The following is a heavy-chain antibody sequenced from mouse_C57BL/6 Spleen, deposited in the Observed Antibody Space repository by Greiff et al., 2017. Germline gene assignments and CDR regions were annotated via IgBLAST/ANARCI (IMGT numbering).Heavy chain of an antibody. D-gene: IGHD2-4*01. V-gene: IGHV14-1*01. CDR3: TLYDYHYYAMDY. CDR1: GYAFSSYW. Sequence: EVQLQQSGAELVKPGASVKISCKASGYAFSSYWMNWVKQRPEQGLEWIGRIDPEDGDTEYAPKFQGKATMTADTSSNTAYLQLSSLTSEDTAVYYCTLYDYHYYAMDYWGQGTSVTVSS. J-gene: IGHJ4*01. CDR2: IDPEDGDT.